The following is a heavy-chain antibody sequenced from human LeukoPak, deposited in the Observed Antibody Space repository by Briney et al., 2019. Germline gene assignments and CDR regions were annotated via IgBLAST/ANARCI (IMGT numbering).Heavy chain of an antibody. CDR2: INPNSGGT. D-gene: IGHD3-9*01. V-gene: IGHV1-2*02. CDR1: GYTLTDYY. CDR3: ARATYYDILTGYYNTPYDY. Sequence: ASVKVSCKASGYTLTDYYMHWVRQAPGQGLQWMGWINPNSGGTNYAQKFQGRVTMTRDTSISTAYMELSRLRSDDTAVYYCARATYYDILTGYYNTPYDYWGQGTLVTVSS. J-gene: IGHJ4*02.